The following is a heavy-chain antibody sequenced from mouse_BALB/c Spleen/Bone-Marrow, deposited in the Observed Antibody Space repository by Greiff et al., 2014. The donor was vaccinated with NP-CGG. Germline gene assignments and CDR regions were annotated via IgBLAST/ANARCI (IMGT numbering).Heavy chain of an antibody. CDR1: GYTFTDYA. J-gene: IGHJ3*01. Sequence: VQLQQSGPELVRPGVSVKISCMGSGYTFTDYAMHWVKQSHAKSLEWIGVISTYTGNTNYNQKFKGKATMTVDKSSSTAYMELARLTSDDSAIYYCARSGYGYDWFAYWGQGTLVTVSA. CDR3: ARSGYGYDWFAY. V-gene: IGHV1-67*01. CDR2: ISTYTGNT. D-gene: IGHD2-2*01.